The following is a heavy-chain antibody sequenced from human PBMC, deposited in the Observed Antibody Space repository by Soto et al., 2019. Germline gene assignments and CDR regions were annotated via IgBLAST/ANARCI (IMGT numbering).Heavy chain of an antibody. CDR3: ATGGYCSGGSCPMLAFDY. J-gene: IGHJ4*02. V-gene: IGHV3-33*01. CDR1: GFTFSSYG. Sequence: GESLKISCAASGFTFSSYGMHWVRQAPGKGLEWVAVIWYDGSNKYYADSVKGRFTISRDNSKNTLYLQMNSLRAEDTAVYYCATGGYCSGGSCPMLAFDYWGQGTLVTVSS. CDR2: IWYDGSNK. D-gene: IGHD2-15*01.